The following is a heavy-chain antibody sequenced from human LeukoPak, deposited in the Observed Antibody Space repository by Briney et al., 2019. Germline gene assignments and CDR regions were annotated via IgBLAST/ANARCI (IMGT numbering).Heavy chain of an antibody. J-gene: IGHJ4*02. CDR2: ISSSSSYT. V-gene: IGHV3-11*05. CDR3: ARAGDGFPDY. CDR1: GFTLSDYY. Sequence: PGGSLRLSCAASGFTLSDYYMSWIRQAPGKGLEWVSYISSSSSYTNYADSVKGRFTISRDNAKNSLYLQMNSLRAEDTAVYYCARAGDGFPDYWGQGTLVTVSS. D-gene: IGHD5-24*01.